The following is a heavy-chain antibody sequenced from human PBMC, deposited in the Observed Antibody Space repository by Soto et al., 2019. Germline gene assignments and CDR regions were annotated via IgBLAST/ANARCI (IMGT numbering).Heavy chain of an antibody. J-gene: IGHJ4*02. D-gene: IGHD3-16*01. CDR3: ATGGPAGDVEY. Sequence: QVQLVQSGAEVKQPGASVKVSCKVSGYTLNELSMHWVRQAPGKVLEWMGGFDPEDGETVYPQKFQGRVTMTEDTFTDTATIELGSLTSEDTAVYYCATGGPAGDVEYWWQASLVTVSS. CDR2: FDPEDGET. CDR1: GYTLNELS. V-gene: IGHV1-24*01.